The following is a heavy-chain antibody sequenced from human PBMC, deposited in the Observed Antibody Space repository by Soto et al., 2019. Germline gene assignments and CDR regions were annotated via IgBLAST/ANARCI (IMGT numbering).Heavy chain of an antibody. CDR3: AKDGSYYDSPTESDY. CDR2: ISGSGGFT. V-gene: IGHV3-23*01. CDR1: GFTFSSYT. D-gene: IGHD3-22*01. Sequence: GGSLRLSCAASGFTFSSYTMTWVRQAPGRGLEWVSSISGSGGFTYYADSVKGRFTISRDNSKNTLYVQMNSLRAEDTAIYYCAKDGSYYDSPTESDYWGQGTLVTVSS. J-gene: IGHJ4*02.